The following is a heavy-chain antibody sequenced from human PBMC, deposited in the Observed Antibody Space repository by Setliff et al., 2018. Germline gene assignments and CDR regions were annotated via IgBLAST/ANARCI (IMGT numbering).Heavy chain of an antibody. J-gene: IGHJ6*03. CDR1: GGSVSNSGFF. CDR2: IYDSGSS. CDR3: ARGITSGGYWGQRFLYLDV. Sequence: TSETLSLTCTVSGGSVSNSGFFWGWLRQAPGKGLEWIGNIYDSGSSNYNPSLKSRLTISLDTSKNQFSLRLNSMTAADTAVYYCARGITSGGYWGQRFLYLDVWGRGTTVTVSS. D-gene: IGHD3-22*01. V-gene: IGHV4-39*07.